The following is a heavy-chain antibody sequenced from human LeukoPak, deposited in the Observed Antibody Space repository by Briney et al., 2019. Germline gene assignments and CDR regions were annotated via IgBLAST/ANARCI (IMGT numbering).Heavy chain of an antibody. CDR1: GFTFSSYS. CDR2: ISSSSSYI. CDR3: ARGMRGDWFDP. J-gene: IGHJ5*02. D-gene: IGHD3-16*01. V-gene: IGHV3-21*01. Sequence: GGSLRLSCAASGFTFSSYSMNWVRQAPGKGPEWVSSISSSSSYIYYADSVKGRFTISRDNAKNSLYLQMNSLRAEDTAVYYCARGMRGDWFDPWGQGTLSPSPQ.